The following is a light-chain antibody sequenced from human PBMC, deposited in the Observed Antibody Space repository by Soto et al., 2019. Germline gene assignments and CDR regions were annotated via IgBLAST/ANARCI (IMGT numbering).Light chain of an antibody. CDR2: DVS. J-gene: IGLJ1*01. V-gene: IGLV2-14*01. Sequence: QAGYVCRSRWPPNHKTSTGTSSDVGGYNYVSWYQQHPGKAPKLMIYDVSNRPSGVSNRFSGSKSGNTASLAISGLQAEDEADYYCSSYTSSSTQVFGTGTKVTVL. CDR3: SSYTSSSTQV. CDR1: SSDVGGYNY.